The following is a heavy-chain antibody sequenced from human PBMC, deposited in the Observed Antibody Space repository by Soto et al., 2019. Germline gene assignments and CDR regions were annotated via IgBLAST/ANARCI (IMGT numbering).Heavy chain of an antibody. CDR1: GFTFGDYA. D-gene: IGHD1-26*01. J-gene: IGHJ6*02. V-gene: IGHV3-49*03. CDR3: XRLRVGATFYYYYGMDV. Sequence: GGSLRLSCTASGFTFGDYAMSWFRQAPGKGLEWVGFIRSKAYGGTTEYAASVKGRFTISRDDSKSIAYLQMNSLKTEDTAVYYCXRLRVGATFYYYYGMDVWGQGTTVTVSS. CDR2: IRSKAYGGTT.